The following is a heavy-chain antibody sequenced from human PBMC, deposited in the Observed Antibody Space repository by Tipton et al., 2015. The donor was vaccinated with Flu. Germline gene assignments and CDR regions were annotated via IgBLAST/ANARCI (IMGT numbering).Heavy chain of an antibody. CDR1: GGSISSYY. CDR3: AREWGYGDPAAFDI. CDR2: IYYSGST. J-gene: IGHJ3*02. Sequence: TLSLTCTVSGGSISSYYWSWIRQPPGKGLEWIGYIYYSGSTNYNPSLKSRVTISVDTSKNQFSLKLSSVTAADTAVYYCAREWGYGDPAAFDIWGQGTMVTVSS. D-gene: IGHD4-17*01. V-gene: IGHV4-59*01.